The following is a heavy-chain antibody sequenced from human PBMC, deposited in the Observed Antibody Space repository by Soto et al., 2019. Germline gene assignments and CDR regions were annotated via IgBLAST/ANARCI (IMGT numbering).Heavy chain of an antibody. CDR3: ARMAANRDYFDY. CDR1: GGSFSGYY. J-gene: IGHJ4*02. V-gene: IGHV4-34*01. D-gene: IGHD1-26*01. CDR2: INHSGST. Sequence: SETLSLTCAVYGGSFSGYYWSWIRQPPGKGLEWIGEINHSGSTNYNPSLKSRVTISVDTSKNQFSLKLSSVTAADTAVYYCARMAANRDYFDYWGQGTLVTVSS.